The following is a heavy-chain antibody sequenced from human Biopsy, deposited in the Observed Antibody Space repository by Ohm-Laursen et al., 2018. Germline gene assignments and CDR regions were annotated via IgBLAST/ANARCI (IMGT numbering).Heavy chain of an antibody. Sequence: TLSLTCTVSGGSISSNYYYWGWIRQPPGKGLEWVGEFSHTGTTIYNPSLKSRLTISVDKSKNHFSLRLTSVTAADTATYFCARGPYGDNAGAFDVWGQGTVVTVSS. CDR3: ARGPYGDNAGAFDV. CDR1: GGSISSNYYY. J-gene: IGHJ3*01. V-gene: IGHV4-39*07. CDR2: FSHTGTT. D-gene: IGHD4/OR15-4a*01.